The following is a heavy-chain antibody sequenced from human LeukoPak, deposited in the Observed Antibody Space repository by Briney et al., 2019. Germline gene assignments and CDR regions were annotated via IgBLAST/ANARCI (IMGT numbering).Heavy chain of an antibody. CDR1: GGSISSSSYY. J-gene: IGHJ1*01. D-gene: IGHD5-18*01. CDR2: IYYSGST. V-gene: IGHV4-39*07. CDR3: ARSSGNSYVKYFQH. Sequence: SETLSLTCTVSGGSISSSSYYWGWIRQPPGKGLEWIGSIYYSGSTYYNPSLKSRVTMSVDTSKNQFSLKLSSVTAADTAVYYCARSSGNSYVKYFQHWGQGTLVTVSS.